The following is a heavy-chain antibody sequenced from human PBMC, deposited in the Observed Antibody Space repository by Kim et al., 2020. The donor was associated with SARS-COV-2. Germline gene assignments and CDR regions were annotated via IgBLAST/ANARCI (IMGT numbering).Heavy chain of an antibody. D-gene: IGHD6-6*01. J-gene: IGHJ4*01. CDR1: GDSTSPYF. CDR2: IAAYGTI. V-gene: IGHV4-59*03. CDR3: VVLPLKDD. Sequence: SETLSLTCTISGDSTSPYFWNWVRQPPGKGLEWIGYIAAYGTIIYNPSLRSRVTFSRDTSKNELFLKLTSVTAADTAVDYCVVLPLKDDWG.